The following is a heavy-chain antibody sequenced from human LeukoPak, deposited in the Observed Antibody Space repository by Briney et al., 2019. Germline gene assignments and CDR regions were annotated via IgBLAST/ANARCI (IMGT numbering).Heavy chain of an antibody. CDR1: RGTFSSYA. Sequence: ASVKVSCKASRGTFSSYAISWVRQAPGQGLEWMGRIIPIFGTANYAQKFQGRVTITADKSTSTAYMELSSLRSEDTAVDYCARTVHYFDYWGQGTLVTVSS. J-gene: IGHJ4*02. V-gene: IGHV1-69*06. CDR3: ARTVHYFDY. D-gene: IGHD1-1*01. CDR2: IIPIFGTA.